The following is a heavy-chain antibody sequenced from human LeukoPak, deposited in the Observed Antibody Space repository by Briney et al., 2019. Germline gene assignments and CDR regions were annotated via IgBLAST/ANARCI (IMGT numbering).Heavy chain of an antibody. CDR2: IYYSGST. Sequence: SETLSLTCTVSGGSISSYYWSWIRQPPGKGLEWIGYIYYSGSTNYNPSLKSRVTISVDTSKNQFSLKLSSVTAADTAVYYCARVRVSGSYHYWGQGTLVTVSS. D-gene: IGHD1-26*01. J-gene: IGHJ4*02. CDR1: GGSISSYY. V-gene: IGHV4-59*08. CDR3: ARVRVSGSYHY.